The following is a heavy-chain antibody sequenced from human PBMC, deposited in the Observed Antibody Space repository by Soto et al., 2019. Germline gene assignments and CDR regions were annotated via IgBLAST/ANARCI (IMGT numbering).Heavy chain of an antibody. CDR3: AHRGTGNTFDY. J-gene: IGHJ4*02. CDR2: IYWDDEK. D-gene: IGHD1-1*01. CDR1: GFSLSTSAMG. Sequence: QITLKESGPTLVKPTQTLTLTCTFSGFSLSTSAMGVGWIRQPPGKALEWLALIYWDDEKRYSPSLKNRLTLTKDAPRNQVVLTMTNMDPVDTATYYCAHRGTGNTFDYWGQGTLVTVSS. V-gene: IGHV2-5*02.